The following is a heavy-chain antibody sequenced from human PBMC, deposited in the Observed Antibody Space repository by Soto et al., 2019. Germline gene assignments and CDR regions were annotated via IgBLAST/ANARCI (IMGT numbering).Heavy chain of an antibody. D-gene: IGHD4-17*01. Sequence: EVQLVGSGGGLVQPGRSLRVSCAASGFTFDDYAMHWVRQAPGKGLEWVSGISWNSGSIGYADSVKGRFTISRDNAKNSLYLQMNSLRAEDTALYYCAKEYYGDSGIDYWGQGTLVTVSS. CDR3: AKEYYGDSGIDY. CDR2: ISWNSGSI. J-gene: IGHJ4*02. CDR1: GFTFDDYA. V-gene: IGHV3-9*01.